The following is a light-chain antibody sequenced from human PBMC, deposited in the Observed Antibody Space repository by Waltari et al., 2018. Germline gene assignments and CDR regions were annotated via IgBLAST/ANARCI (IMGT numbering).Light chain of an antibody. J-gene: IGLJ3*02. Sequence: QTVVTQEPWVSVSPGGTVTLTCGLSSGSVSTTHYPGWYQPTPGRPPRPLIYSPSSRFSGVPYRFSGAILGRKAALTITGAQAEDECTYYCVLDLSSAIRGNGIRVFGGGTRLTVL. CDR2: SPS. CDR3: VLDLSSAIRGNGIRV. CDR1: SGSVSTTHY. V-gene: IGLV8-61*01.